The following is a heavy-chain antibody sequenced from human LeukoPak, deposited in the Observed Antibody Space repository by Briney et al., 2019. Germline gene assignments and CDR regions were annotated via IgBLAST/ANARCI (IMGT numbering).Heavy chain of an antibody. CDR3: ARAAYSGYPGFDS. Sequence: GGSLRLSCAASGFTFSTYWMHWVRQAPGKGLVWVSRIKTDGSTTNYADSVKGRFTISRDNAKNTLYLHMNSLRAEDTAVYYCARAAYSGYPGFDSWGQGTLVTVSS. CDR1: GFTFSTYW. V-gene: IGHV3-74*01. CDR2: IKTDGSTT. D-gene: IGHD5-12*01. J-gene: IGHJ4*02.